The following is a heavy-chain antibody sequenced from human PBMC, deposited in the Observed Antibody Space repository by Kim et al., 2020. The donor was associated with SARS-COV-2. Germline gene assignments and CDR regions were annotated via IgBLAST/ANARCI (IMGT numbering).Heavy chain of an antibody. Sequence: GGSLRLSCAASGFTFSSYAMHWVRQAPGKGLEWVAVISYDGSNKYYADSVKGRFTISRDNSKNTLYLQMNSLRAEDTAVYYCARDFVDTAMVTSYYYYYGMDVWGQGTTVTVSS. D-gene: IGHD5-18*01. CDR3: ARDFVDTAMVTSYYYYYGMDV. J-gene: IGHJ6*02. V-gene: IGHV3-30-3*01. CDR1: GFTFSSYA. CDR2: ISYDGSNK.